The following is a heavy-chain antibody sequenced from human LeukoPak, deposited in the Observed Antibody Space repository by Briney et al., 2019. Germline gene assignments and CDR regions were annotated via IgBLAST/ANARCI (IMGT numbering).Heavy chain of an antibody. V-gene: IGHV3-74*01. CDR1: GFTFSSYW. CDR2: IKSDGNRT. CDR3: AKGDYYYMDV. J-gene: IGHJ6*03. Sequence: PGGSLRLSCAASGFTFSSYWMHWVRQAPGKGLVWVSRIKSDGNRTSYADSVKGRFTISRDNSKNTLYLQMNSLRAEDTAVYYCAKGDYYYMDVWGKGTTVTISS.